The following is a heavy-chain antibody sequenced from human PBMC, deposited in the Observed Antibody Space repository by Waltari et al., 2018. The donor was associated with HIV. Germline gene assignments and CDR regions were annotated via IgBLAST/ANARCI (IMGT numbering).Heavy chain of an antibody. Sequence: QVQLVQSGAEVKSPGDSVKVSCKASGYPFTGYYIHWEGKDPGQGLEWMGWINPNSGDTNYAQKFQGRVIMTRDTSINTVYMELSRLTSDDTAVYYCTRVGFGSGTYYFPGGYWGQGTLVTVSS. D-gene: IGHD3-10*01. J-gene: IGHJ4*02. CDR1: GYPFTGYY. CDR3: TRVGFGSGTYYFPGGY. CDR2: INPNSGDT. V-gene: IGHV1-2*02.